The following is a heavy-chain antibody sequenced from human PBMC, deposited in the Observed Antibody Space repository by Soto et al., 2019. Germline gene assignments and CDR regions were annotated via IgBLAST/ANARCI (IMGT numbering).Heavy chain of an antibody. CDR1: GFTFSSYG. CDR2: ISYDGSNK. V-gene: IGHV3-30*03. J-gene: IGHJ4*02. Sequence: QVQLVESGGGVVQPGRSLRLSCAASGFTFSSYGMHWVRQAPGKGLEWVAVISYDGSNKYYADSVKVRFTISRDNSKNTLYLQMNSLRAEDTAVYYCARAGGLLLDYWGQGTLVTVSS. D-gene: IGHD2-15*01. CDR3: ARAGGLLLDY.